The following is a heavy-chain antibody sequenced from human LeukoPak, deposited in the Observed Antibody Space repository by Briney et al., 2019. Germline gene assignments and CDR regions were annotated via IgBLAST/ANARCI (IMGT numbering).Heavy chain of an antibody. CDR2: ISYDGSNK. CDR1: GFTFSSHA. D-gene: IGHD2-2*02. V-gene: IGHV3-30-3*01. Sequence: PGGSLRLSCAASGFTFSSHAMNWVRQAPGKGLEWVAVISYDGSNKYYADSVKGRFTISRDNSKNTLYLQMNSLRAEDTAVYYCARGYCSSTSCYTNGPFDYWGQGTLVTVSS. J-gene: IGHJ4*02. CDR3: ARGYCSSTSCYTNGPFDY.